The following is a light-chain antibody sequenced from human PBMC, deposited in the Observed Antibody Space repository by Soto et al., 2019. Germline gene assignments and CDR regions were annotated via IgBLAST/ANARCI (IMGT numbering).Light chain of an antibody. CDR2: GVS. Sequence: EIVLTQSPGTLPLSPGERAPLSCRAIQIVYGRQLAWYQHKPGQAPRLLMYGVSSRATGIPDRFTGSGSGADFTLTISRLEPEDFAVYYCQVYGPSPPITFGQGTRLEIK. J-gene: IGKJ5*01. CDR3: QVYGPSPPIT. CDR1: QIVYGRQ. V-gene: IGKV3-20*01.